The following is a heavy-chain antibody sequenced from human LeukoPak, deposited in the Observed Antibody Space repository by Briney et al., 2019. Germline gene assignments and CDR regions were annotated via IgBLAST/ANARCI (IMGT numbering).Heavy chain of an antibody. CDR1: GFTFSNAA. CDR2: LSGGGDSR. CDR3: AKAVRSMVTGGGYFDS. V-gene: IGHV3-23*01. J-gene: IGHJ4*02. D-gene: IGHD3-10*01. Sequence: GGSLSLSCAASGFTFSNAAMTWVRQAPGKGLEWVSSLSGGGDSRYYADSVMGRFTISRDNSKNTLYLQMNSLRAEDTAVYYCAKAVRSMVTGGGYFDSWGQGTLVTVSS.